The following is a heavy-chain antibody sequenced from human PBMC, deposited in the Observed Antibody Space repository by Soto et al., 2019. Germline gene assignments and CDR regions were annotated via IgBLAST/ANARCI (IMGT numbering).Heavy chain of an antibody. V-gene: IGHV1-69*06. Sequence: ASVKVSCKASGGTFSSYAISWVRQAPGQGLEWRGGIIPIFGTANYAQKFQGRVTITADKSTSTAYMELSSLRSEDTAVYYCASTILVVPASDYYYGMDVWGQGALVTVSS. J-gene: IGHJ6*02. D-gene: IGHD2-2*01. CDR3: ASTILVVPASDYYYGMDV. CDR1: GGTFSSYA. CDR2: IIPIFGTA.